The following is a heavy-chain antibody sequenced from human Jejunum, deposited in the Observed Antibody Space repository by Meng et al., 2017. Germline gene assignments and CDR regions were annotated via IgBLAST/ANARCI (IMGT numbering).Heavy chain of an antibody. V-gene: IGHV4-59*01. CDR2: VYYTRST. J-gene: IGHJ6*02. CDR3: ARGYTATPDFYYYGMDV. D-gene: IGHD3-16*02. Sequence: GSLRLSCTVSGVSISNYYWSWIRQPPGMGLEWIGYVYYTRSTNYNPSLKNRLTISVDTSKTQFSLRLSSVTAADTAVYYCARGYTATPDFYYYGMDVWGQGTTVTVSS. CDR1: GVSISNYY.